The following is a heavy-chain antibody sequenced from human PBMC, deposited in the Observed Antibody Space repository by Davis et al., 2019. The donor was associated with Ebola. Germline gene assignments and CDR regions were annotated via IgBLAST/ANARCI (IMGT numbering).Heavy chain of an antibody. CDR2: ISYDGSNK. CDR1: GGSISSSS. J-gene: IGHJ4*02. V-gene: IGHV3-30-3*01. Sequence: LSLTCTVSGGSISSSSYYWGWIRQAPGKGLEWVAVISYDGSNKYYADSVKGRFTISRDNSKNTLYLQMNSLRAEDTAVYYCARARVLMVYANLDYWGQGTLVTVSS. CDR3: ARARVLMVYANLDY. D-gene: IGHD2-8*01.